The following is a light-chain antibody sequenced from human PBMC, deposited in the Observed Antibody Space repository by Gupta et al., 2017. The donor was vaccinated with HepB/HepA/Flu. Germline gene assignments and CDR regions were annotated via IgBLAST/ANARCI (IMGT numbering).Light chain of an antibody. Sequence: DIKMTQSPSSLSASVGDRVTITCRASQDIRNYLVWYQQKPGKVPKVLMYPASISQPGVPSRFSGSGSGTDFTLTISSLQPEDFATYYCQQDYRAPRNFGQGTKLEIK. V-gene: IGKV1-27*01. CDR3: QQDYRAPRN. J-gene: IGKJ2*02. CDR2: PAS. CDR1: QDIRNY.